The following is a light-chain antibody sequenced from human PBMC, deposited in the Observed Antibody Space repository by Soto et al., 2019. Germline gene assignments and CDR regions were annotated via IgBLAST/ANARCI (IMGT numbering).Light chain of an antibody. J-gene: IGLJ2*01. CDR2: SNN. CDR3: AAWDDSLNAYVV. CDR1: SSNIGSNT. Sequence: QSVLTQPPSASGTPGQRVTISCSGSSSNIGSNTVNWYQQLPGTAPKLLIYSNNQRPSGVPDRFSGSKSGTSASLASSGLQSEDEADYYCAAWDDSLNAYVVFGGGTKLTVL. V-gene: IGLV1-44*01.